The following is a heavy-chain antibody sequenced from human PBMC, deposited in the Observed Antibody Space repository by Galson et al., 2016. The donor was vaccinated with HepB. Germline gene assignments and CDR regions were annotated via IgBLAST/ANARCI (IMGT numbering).Heavy chain of an antibody. V-gene: IGHV6-1*01. Sequence: CAISGDSVSSNSATWNWIRQSPSRGLEWLGRTYYRSKWYNDYALSVKSRITNNPDTSKNQFSLLLNSVTPEDTAVYYCARVRSGYSGYANPYYYGMDVWGQGTTVTVSS. CDR3: ARVRSGYSGYANPYYYGMDV. D-gene: IGHD5-12*01. CDR1: GDSVSSNSAT. CDR2: TYYRSKWYN. J-gene: IGHJ6*02.